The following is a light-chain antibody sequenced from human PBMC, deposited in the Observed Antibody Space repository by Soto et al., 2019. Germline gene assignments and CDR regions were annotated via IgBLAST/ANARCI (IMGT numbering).Light chain of an antibody. Sequence: QSVLTQPASVSGSPGQSITISCTGTSSDVGNYNYVSWYQQHPGKAPKLMIYEVRNRPSGISNRFSGSKSGNTASLTISGLQADDEADYYCTSYTSTSALGVFGGGTKLTVL. CDR1: SSDVGNYNY. V-gene: IGLV2-14*01. J-gene: IGLJ3*02. CDR2: EVR. CDR3: TSYTSTSALGV.